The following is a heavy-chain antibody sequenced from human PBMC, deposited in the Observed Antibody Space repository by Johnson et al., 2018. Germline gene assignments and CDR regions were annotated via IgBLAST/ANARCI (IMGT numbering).Heavy chain of an antibody. Sequence: VQLVQSGGGVVQPGRSLRLSCAASGFTFSSYAMHWVRQAPGKGLEWVSAISGSGGSTYYADSVKGRFTISRDNSKNTLYLQMNSLRAEDTAVYYCARFYGDYGRGYMDGWAKGTTVTGSS. CDR3: ARFYGDYGRGYMDG. CDR2: ISGSGGST. J-gene: IGHJ6*03. V-gene: IGHV3-23*04. D-gene: IGHD4-17*01. CDR1: GFTFSSYA.